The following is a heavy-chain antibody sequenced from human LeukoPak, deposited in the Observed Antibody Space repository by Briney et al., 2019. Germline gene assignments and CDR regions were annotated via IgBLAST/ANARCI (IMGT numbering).Heavy chain of an antibody. Sequence: PGGSLRLSCATSGFTFSSYWMHWVRQAPGKGLVWVSRINTDGSSTNYADSVKGRFTVSRDNAKNTLYLLMNSLRAEDTAVYYCATGRGTPLGFWGQGALVTVSS. D-gene: IGHD1-26*01. CDR3: ATGRGTPLGF. CDR2: INTDGSST. CDR1: GFTFSSYW. J-gene: IGHJ4*02. V-gene: IGHV3-74*01.